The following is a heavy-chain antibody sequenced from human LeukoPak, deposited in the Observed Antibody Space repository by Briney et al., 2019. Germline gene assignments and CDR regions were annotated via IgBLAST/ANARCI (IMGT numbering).Heavy chain of an antibody. CDR3: AKDPLGHFQPDL. J-gene: IGHJ5*02. Sequence: GGSLRLSCAASGFTFNNYVMSWVRQAPGKGLEWVSTITSSGGTTYYADSVQGRFTISRDNSKNTLYLQMNSLRAEDTARYYCAKDPLGHFQPDLWGQGTLVTVSS. CDR2: ITSSGGTT. CDR1: GFTFNNYV. D-gene: IGHD2/OR15-2a*01. V-gene: IGHV3-23*01.